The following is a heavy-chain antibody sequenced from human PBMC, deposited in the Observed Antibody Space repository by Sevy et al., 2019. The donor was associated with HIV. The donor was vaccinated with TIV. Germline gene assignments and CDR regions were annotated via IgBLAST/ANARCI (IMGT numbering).Heavy chain of an antibody. CDR3: ARAHCSGGRCYSLAY. J-gene: IGHJ4*02. CDR1: GYTFTTYH. CDR2: ISPHNGDT. Sequence: ASVKVSCKISGYTFTTYHITWVRQAPGQGPECMGRISPHNGDTNYAPKSQGRVTMITDKSTSTAYMELRSLRSDDTAVYYCARAHCSGGRCYSLAYWGQGTLVTVSS. D-gene: IGHD2-15*01. V-gene: IGHV1-18*01.